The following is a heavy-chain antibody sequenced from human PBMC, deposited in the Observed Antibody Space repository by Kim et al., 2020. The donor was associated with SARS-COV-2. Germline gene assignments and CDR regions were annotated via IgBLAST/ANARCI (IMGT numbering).Heavy chain of an antibody. CDR2: IWYDGSNK. D-gene: IGHD3-9*01. V-gene: IGHV3-33*01. Sequence: GGSLRLSCAASGFTFSSYGMHWVRQAPGKGLEWVAVIWYDGSNKYYADSVNGRFTISRDNSKNTLYLQMNSLRAEDTAVYYCARDYDILTGYYLDYWGQGTLVTVSS. CDR1: GFTFSSYG. J-gene: IGHJ4*02. CDR3: ARDYDILTGYYLDY.